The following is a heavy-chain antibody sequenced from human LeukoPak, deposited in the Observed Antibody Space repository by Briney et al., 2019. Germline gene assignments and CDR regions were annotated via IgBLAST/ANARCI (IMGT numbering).Heavy chain of an antibody. Sequence: GGSLRLSCAASGFTFSSYGMSWVRQAPGKGLEWVSSISSSSSYIYYADSVKGLFTISRDNAKNSLYLQMNSLRAEDTAVYYCAREGARSRDGYNHHAFDIWGQGTMVTVSS. V-gene: IGHV3-21*01. J-gene: IGHJ3*02. CDR3: AREGARSRDGYNHHAFDI. CDR1: GFTFSSYG. CDR2: ISSSSSYI. D-gene: IGHD5-24*01.